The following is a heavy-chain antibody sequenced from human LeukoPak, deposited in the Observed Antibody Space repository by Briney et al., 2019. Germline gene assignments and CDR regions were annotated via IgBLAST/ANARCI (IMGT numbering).Heavy chain of an antibody. J-gene: IGHJ4*02. CDR2: IYTSGST. Sequence: SETLSLTCTVSGGSISSGSHYWSWIRQPAGKGLEWIGRIYTSGSTNYNPSLKSRVTISVDTSKNQFSLRLSSVTAADTAVYYCAKYRPPRLWGPGTPVIVSS. CDR3: AKYRPPRL. V-gene: IGHV4-61*02. CDR1: GGSISSGSHY. D-gene: IGHD2-2*01.